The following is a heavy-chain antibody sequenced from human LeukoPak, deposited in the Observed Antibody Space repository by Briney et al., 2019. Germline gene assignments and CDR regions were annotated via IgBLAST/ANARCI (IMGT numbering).Heavy chain of an antibody. J-gene: IGHJ3*02. V-gene: IGHV3-48*03. Sequence: GGSLRLSCAASGFTFSSYELYWVRQAPGKGLEWVSYISSSSTTIKYADSVRGRFTISRDDAGESLYLQMNSQRAENTAIYYCGASRQYVGAFDIWGQGTLVTVS. CDR3: GASRQYVGAFDI. CDR1: GFTFSSYE. D-gene: IGHD3-16*01. CDR2: ISSSSTTI.